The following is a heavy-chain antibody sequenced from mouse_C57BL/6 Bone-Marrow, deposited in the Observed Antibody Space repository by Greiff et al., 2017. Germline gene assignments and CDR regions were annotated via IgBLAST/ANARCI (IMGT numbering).Heavy chain of an antibody. CDR2: IDPSDSYT. D-gene: IGHD4-1*01. CDR3: ARTGPYAMDY. Sequence: VQLQQPGAELVMPGASVKLSCTASGYTFTSYWMHWVKQRPEQGLEWIGEIDPSDSYTKYTQKFKGKSTLTADTSSSTAYLQLSSLTSEDSAVYYCARTGPYAMDYWGQGTSVTVSS. J-gene: IGHJ4*01. V-gene: IGHV1-69*01. CDR1: GYTFTSYW.